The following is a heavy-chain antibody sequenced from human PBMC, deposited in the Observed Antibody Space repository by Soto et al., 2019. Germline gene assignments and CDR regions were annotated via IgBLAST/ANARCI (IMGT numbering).Heavy chain of an antibody. J-gene: IGHJ6*02. CDR3: AKELRSIYYGMDV. CDR2: IIPIFGTA. Sequence: SGKVSCKASGGTFSSYAISWVRQAPGQGLEWMGGIIPIFGTANYAQKFQGRVTITADESTSTAYMELSSLRSEDTAVYYCAKELRSIYYGMDVWGQGTTVTVSS. V-gene: IGHV1-69*13. D-gene: IGHD1-7*01. CDR1: GGTFSSYA.